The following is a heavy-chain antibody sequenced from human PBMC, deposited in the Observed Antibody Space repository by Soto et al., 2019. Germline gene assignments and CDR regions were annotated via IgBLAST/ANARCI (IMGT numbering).Heavy chain of an antibody. Sequence: QVRLVESGGGVVQPGRSLRLSCAASGFDFSDHGMHWVRQAPGEGLEWVTVISYDGTAKYYKESVKGRFTTSRDNAKNMVSLQMDSLRAEDTAVYYCAKARGANNWANYYGLDVWGQGTTVTVSS. CDR2: ISYDGTAK. J-gene: IGHJ6*02. D-gene: IGHD1-1*01. V-gene: IGHV3-30*18. CDR3: AKARGANNWANYYGLDV. CDR1: GFDFSDHG.